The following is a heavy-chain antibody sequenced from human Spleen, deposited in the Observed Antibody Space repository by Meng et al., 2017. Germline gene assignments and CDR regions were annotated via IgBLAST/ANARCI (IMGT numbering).Heavy chain of an antibody. J-gene: IGHJ4*02. V-gene: IGHV3-21*01. CDR2: ISSSSSYI. D-gene: IGHD6-13*01. CDR3: AREEGIAASSDY. Sequence: GESLKISCAASGFTFSSYWMSWVRQAPGKGLEWVSSISSSSSYIYYADSVKGRFTISRDNAKNSLYLQMNSLRAEDTAVYYCAREEGIAASSDYWGQGTLVTVSS. CDR1: GFTFSSYW.